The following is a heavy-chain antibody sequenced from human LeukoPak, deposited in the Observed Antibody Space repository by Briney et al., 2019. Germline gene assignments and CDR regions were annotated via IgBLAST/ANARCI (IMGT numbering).Heavy chain of an antibody. CDR2: ISDSGGSA. CDR1: GFTFNTYA. J-gene: IGHJ4*02. V-gene: IGHV3-23*01. Sequence: GGSLRLSCAASGFTFNTYAMSWVRQAPGKGLEWVSAISDSGGSAYYADSVKGRFTISRDNSKNTLYLQMNSLRAEDTAVYYCARGRAGYYFDYWGQGTLVTVSS. CDR3: ARGRAGYYFDY.